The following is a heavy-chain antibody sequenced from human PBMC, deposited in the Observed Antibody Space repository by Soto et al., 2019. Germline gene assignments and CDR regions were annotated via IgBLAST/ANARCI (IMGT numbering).Heavy chain of an antibody. CDR1: GVTVSSNY. J-gene: IGHJ4*02. CDR3: ARHGYNYGGGYFDY. V-gene: IGHV3-66*04. CDR2: IYSGGST. D-gene: IGHD5-18*01. Sequence: PGGSLRPSCATSGVTVSSNYLSRVRQAPGKGLEWVSVIYSGGSTYYADSVKGRFTISRDNSKNTLYLQMNSLRAEDTAVYYCARHGYNYGGGYFDYWGQGT.